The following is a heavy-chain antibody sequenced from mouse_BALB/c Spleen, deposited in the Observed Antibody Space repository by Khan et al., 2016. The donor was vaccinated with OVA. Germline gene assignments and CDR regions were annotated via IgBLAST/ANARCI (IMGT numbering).Heavy chain of an antibody. CDR1: GFTFIDYG. CDR3: ASDGFAY. Sequence: EVELVESGGGLVQPGGSRKLSCSASGFTFIDYGMAWVRQTPGKGPEWIAFISSVAYSIYYADTVTGRFTISRDNAKNTLYLEMSRLGTDDTAMYYCASDGFAYWGQGTLVTVSA. CDR2: ISSVAYSI. J-gene: IGHJ3*01. V-gene: IGHV5-15*02.